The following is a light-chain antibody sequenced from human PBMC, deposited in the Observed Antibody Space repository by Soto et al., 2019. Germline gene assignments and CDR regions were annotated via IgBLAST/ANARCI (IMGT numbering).Light chain of an antibody. Sequence: EIVMTQSPSTLSVSPGERATLSCRASQSVSSNLAWYQQKPGQAPRLLIYGASTRATGIPARFSGSRYGTEFTLTISSLQSEDFAVYYCQQYNNWPITFGQGTKVDIK. CDR3: QQYNNWPIT. V-gene: IGKV3-15*01. CDR2: GAS. J-gene: IGKJ1*01. CDR1: QSVSSN.